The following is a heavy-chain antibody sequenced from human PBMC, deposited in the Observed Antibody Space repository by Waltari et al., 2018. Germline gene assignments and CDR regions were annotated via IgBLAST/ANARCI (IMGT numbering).Heavy chain of an antibody. CDR3: ARAAITGTGFDF. J-gene: IGHJ4*02. CDR2: ISISGTSI. Sequence: EMQLVESGGGLVQPGGSLRLSCAASGFTFTTYEMKWVRQAPGKGLEWISDISISGTSIYYADSVKGRFTSSRDNAQDSLYLQMNSLRAEDTAVYYCARAAITGTGFDFWGQGSLVTVSS. CDR1: GFTFTTYE. D-gene: IGHD1-20*01. V-gene: IGHV3-48*03.